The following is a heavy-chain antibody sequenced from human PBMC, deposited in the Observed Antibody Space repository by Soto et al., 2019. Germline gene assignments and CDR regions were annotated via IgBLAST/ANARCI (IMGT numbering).Heavy chain of an antibody. D-gene: IGHD6-13*01. Sequence: EVQLVESGGGLVEPGGSLRLSCAASGITFSNAWMNWVRKAPGKGLEYIGRIRSKTDGGTTEYAAPVEGRFTVSRDDSTNTLYLQMSSPKTEDTAVYYCTTTRPGTNVFDNWGQGTLVTVSS. V-gene: IGHV3-15*01. CDR3: TTTRPGTNVFDN. CDR1: GITFSNAW. CDR2: IRSKTDGGTT. J-gene: IGHJ3*02.